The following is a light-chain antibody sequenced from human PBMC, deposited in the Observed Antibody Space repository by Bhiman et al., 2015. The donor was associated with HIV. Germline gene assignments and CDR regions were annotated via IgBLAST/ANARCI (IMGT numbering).Light chain of an antibody. J-gene: IGLJ1*01. CDR3: GTWDTSLSAGGV. Sequence: QSALTQPASVSGSPGQSITISCAGTSSDVGGYNYVSWYQQHPGKVPKLMIYDVSKRPSGIPDRFSGSKSGTSATLGITGLQTGDEADYYCGTWDTSLSAGGVFGTGTKVTVL. V-gene: IGLV2-14*01. CDR2: DVS. CDR1: SSDVGGYNY.